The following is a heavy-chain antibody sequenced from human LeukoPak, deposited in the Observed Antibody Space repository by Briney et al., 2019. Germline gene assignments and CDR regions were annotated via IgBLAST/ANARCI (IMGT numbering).Heavy chain of an antibody. Sequence: ASVTVSCKASGYTFTSYGISWVRHPPGQGLEWMGWISVYNGNTNYAQKLQGRVTMTTDTSTSTAYMELRSLRSDDTAVYYCGRADQNQWLYFDYWGQGTLVTVSS. D-gene: IGHD3-22*01. J-gene: IGHJ4*02. V-gene: IGHV1-18*01. CDR2: ISVYNGNT. CDR1: GYTFTSYG. CDR3: GRADQNQWLYFDY.